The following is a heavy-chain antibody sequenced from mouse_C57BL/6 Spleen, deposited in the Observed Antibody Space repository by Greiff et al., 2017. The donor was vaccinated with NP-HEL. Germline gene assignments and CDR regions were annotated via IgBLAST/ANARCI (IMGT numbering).Heavy chain of an antibody. Sequence: QVQLQQSGAELAKPGASVKLSCKASGYTFTSYWMHWVKQRPVQGLEWIGYINPSSGYTKYNQKFKDKATLTADKSSSTAYMQLSSLTSEDSAVYYCARLRYYDDEKCDYWGQGTTLTVSS. CDR3: ARLRYYDDEKCDY. V-gene: IGHV1-7*01. CDR2: INPSSGYT. J-gene: IGHJ2*01. D-gene: IGHD2-4*01. CDR1: GYTFTSYW.